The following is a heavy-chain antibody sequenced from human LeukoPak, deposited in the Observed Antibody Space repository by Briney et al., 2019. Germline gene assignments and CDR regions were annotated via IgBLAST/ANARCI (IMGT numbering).Heavy chain of an antibody. CDR3: AKGIVGATRKINFFDY. Sequence: GGSLRLSCAASGFTFSSYAMSWVRQAPGKGLEWVSAISGSGGSTYYADSVKGRFTISRDNSKNTLYLQMNSLRAENTAVYYCAKGIVGATRKINFFDYWGQGTLVTVSS. CDR1: GFTFSSYA. D-gene: IGHD1-26*01. V-gene: IGHV3-23*01. CDR2: ISGSGGST. J-gene: IGHJ4*02.